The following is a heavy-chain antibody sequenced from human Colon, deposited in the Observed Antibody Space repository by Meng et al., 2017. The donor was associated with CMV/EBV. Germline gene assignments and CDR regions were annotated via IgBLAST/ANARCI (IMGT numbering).Heavy chain of an antibody. D-gene: IGHD3-3*01. J-gene: IGHJ4*02. V-gene: IGHV3-7*02. Sequence: GGSLRLSCAASGFTSGDYWMTWVRQAPGKGLEWVANINQDGSEKYYVDSVKGRFTISRDNAKNSLYLQMNSLRAEDTAVYYCARLLIYDFWSGFDYWGQGTLVTVSS. CDR2: INQDGSEK. CDR3: ARLLIYDFWSGFDY. CDR1: GFTSGDYW.